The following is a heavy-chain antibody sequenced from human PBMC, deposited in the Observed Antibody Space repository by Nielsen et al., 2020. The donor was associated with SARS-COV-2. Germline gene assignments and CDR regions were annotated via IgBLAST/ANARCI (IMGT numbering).Heavy chain of an antibody. D-gene: IGHD3-3*01. CDR2: IKQDGSEK. CDR1: GGSISSGGYY. J-gene: IGHJ6*02. V-gene: IGHV3-7*01. CDR3: AGRGIEIRFLGVGYYGMDV. Sequence: ETLSLTCTVSGGSISSGGYYWSWVRQAPGQGLEWVANIKQDGSEKFYVDSVKGRFTISRDNAKNSLYLQMNSLRAEDTAVYYCAGRGIEIRFLGVGYYGMDVWGQGTTVTVSS.